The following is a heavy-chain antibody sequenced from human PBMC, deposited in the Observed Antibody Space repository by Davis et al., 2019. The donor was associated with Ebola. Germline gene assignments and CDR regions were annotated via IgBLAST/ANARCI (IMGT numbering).Heavy chain of an antibody. CDR2: MNPNSGNT. Sequence: ASVKVSCKASGYTFTSYGISWVRQAPGQGLEWMGWMNPNSGNTGYAQKFQGRVTMTRNTSISTAYMELSSLRSEDTAVYYCARALHPSRYYDFWSGYYMSYYYYGMDVWGQGTTVTVSS. J-gene: IGHJ6*02. CDR3: ARALHPSRYYDFWSGYYMSYYYYGMDV. CDR1: GYTFTSYG. V-gene: IGHV1-8*02. D-gene: IGHD3-3*01.